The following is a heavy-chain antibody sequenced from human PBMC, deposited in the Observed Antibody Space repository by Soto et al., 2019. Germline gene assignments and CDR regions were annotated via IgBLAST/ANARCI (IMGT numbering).Heavy chain of an antibody. J-gene: IGHJ6*02. D-gene: IGHD3-3*01. V-gene: IGHV3-9*01. Sequence: EVQLVESGGGLVQPGRSLRLSCAASGLTFHEYDMHWVRQAPGKGLEWVSGISWNSVPIGYADSVKGRFTISRDNARNSLYLQMHSLSIEDTALYYCAKDCWSGSQNYGLDGWGLGTTVTVSS. CDR2: ISWNSVPI. CDR1: GLTFHEYD. CDR3: AKDCWSGSQNYGLDG.